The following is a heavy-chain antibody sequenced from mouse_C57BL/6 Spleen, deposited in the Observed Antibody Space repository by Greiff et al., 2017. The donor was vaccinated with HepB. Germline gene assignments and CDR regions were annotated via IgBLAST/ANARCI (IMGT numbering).Heavy chain of an antibody. CDR3: TRDDGYYVVAY. J-gene: IGHJ3*01. Sequence: QVHVKQSGAELVRPGASVTLSCKASGYTFTDYEMHWVKQTPVHGLEWIGAIDPETGGTAYNQKFKGKAILTADKSSSTAYMELRSLTSEDSAVYYCTRDDGYYVVAYWGQGTLVTVSA. CDR1: GYTFTDYE. CDR2: IDPETGGT. D-gene: IGHD2-3*01. V-gene: IGHV1-15*01.